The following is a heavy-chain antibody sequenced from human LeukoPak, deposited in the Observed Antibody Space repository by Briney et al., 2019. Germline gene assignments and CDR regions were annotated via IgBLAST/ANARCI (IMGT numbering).Heavy chain of an antibody. Sequence: GGSLRLSCAASGFTFSSYWMHWVRHAPGKGLVWVSRINSDGSSTSYADSVKGRFTISRENAKNTVYLQMNSLRAEDTAVYYCARVRSYYDSSGYYYWGQGTLVTVSS. CDR2: INSDGSST. D-gene: IGHD3-22*01. CDR3: ARVRSYYDSSGYYY. V-gene: IGHV3-74*01. CDR1: GFTFSSYW. J-gene: IGHJ4*02.